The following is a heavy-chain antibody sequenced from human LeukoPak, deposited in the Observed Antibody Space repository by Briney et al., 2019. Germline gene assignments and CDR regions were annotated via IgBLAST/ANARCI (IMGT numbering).Heavy chain of an antibody. D-gene: IGHD3-3*01. J-gene: IGHJ4*02. Sequence: ASVKVSCKASGYTFTTNGISWVRQAPGQGLEWMGWISTYNGNTNYAQKLQGRVTMTTDTSESTAYMELRSLRSDDTAVYYCVMPIFGVAYYFDYWGQGTLVTVSS. CDR2: ISTYNGNT. CDR3: VMPIFGVAYYFDY. CDR1: GYTFTTNG. V-gene: IGHV1-18*01.